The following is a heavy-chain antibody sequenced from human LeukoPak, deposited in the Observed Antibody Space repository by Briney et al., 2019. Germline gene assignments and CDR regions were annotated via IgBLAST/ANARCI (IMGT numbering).Heavy chain of an antibody. D-gene: IGHD3-3*01. Sequence: GGSLRLPCAASGFTFSSYAMHWVRQAPGKGLEWVAVISYDGSNKYYADSVKGRFTISRDNSKNTLYLQMNSLRAEDTAVYYCARDHYDFWSGYLGTFDYWGQGTLVTVSS. V-gene: IGHV3-30-3*01. J-gene: IGHJ4*02. CDR3: ARDHYDFWSGYLGTFDY. CDR2: ISYDGSNK. CDR1: GFTFSSYA.